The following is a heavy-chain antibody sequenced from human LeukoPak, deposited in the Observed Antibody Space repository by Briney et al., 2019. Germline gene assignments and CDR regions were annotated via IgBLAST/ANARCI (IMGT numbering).Heavy chain of an antibody. J-gene: IGHJ3*02. V-gene: IGHV3-48*03. CDR2: ISSSGSTI. CDR1: GFTFSSYE. CDR3: AAFPIVANDAFDI. D-gene: IGHD3-22*01. Sequence: PGGSLRLSCAASGFTFSSYEMNWLRQAPGRGLEWLSYISSSGSTIYYADSVKGRFTISRDNAKNSLYPQMNSLRDEDTAVYYCAAFPIVANDAFDIWGPGTMVTVSP.